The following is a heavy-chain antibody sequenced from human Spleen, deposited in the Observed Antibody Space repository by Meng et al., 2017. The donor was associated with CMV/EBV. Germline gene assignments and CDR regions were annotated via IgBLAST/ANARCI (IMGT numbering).Heavy chain of an antibody. CDR3: ASSGTTVTIFDY. V-gene: IGHV3-48*04. Sequence: GQLVVCGGGLVLPGGSLRLSCGVSGLSMRFFWMHWVRQVPGKGLGWVSYISSSSSYTNYADSVKGRFTISRDNAKNSLYLQMNSLRAEDTAVYYCASSGTTVTIFDYWGQGTLVTVSS. J-gene: IGHJ4*02. D-gene: IGHD4-17*01. CDR1: GLSMRFFW. CDR2: ISSSSSYT.